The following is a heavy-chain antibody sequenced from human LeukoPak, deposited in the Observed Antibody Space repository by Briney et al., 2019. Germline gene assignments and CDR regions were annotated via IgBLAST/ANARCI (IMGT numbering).Heavy chain of an antibody. V-gene: IGHV4-39*01. CDR3: ARRPNLPADLGDYWRFDI. Sequence: SETLSLTCSISGVSISRSFYYWGRIRQPPGKRLEWIGNIYYTGSTYYNPSLKSRVSMSVDTSNNQFSLNLISVTAADTAVYFCARRPNLPADLGDYWRFDIWGQGRRVTVSS. CDR1: GVSISRSFYY. J-gene: IGHJ3*02. D-gene: IGHD4-17*01. CDR2: IYYTGST.